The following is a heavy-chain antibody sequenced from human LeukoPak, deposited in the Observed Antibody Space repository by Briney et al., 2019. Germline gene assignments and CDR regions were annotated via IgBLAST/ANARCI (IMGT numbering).Heavy chain of an antibody. D-gene: IGHD3-16*01. CDR1: GFTFSNYA. CDR3: ARADTSAFDY. J-gene: IGHJ4*02. Sequence: PGGSLRLSCAASGFTFSNYAMSWVRQAPGKGLEWVSAISANGGGTYYADSVKGRFTISRDNSKNTLYLQMNSLRVEDTAVYYCARADTSAFDYWGQGTLVTVSS. V-gene: IGHV3-23*01. CDR2: ISANGGGT.